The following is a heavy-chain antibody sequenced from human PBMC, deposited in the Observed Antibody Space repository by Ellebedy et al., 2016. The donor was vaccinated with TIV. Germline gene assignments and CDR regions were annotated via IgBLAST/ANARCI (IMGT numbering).Heavy chain of an antibody. CDR3: ARTNGDRPGNWYFDL. Sequence: SETLSLTXAVSGGSFSGYYWSWIRLPQGKGLEWNGDINHSGSTNYNPSLKSRVTISVDTSKNQFSLKLSSVTAADTAVYYCARTNGDRPGNWYFDLWGRGTLVTVSS. D-gene: IGHD4-17*01. J-gene: IGHJ2*01. CDR2: INHSGST. CDR1: GGSFSGYY. V-gene: IGHV4-34*01.